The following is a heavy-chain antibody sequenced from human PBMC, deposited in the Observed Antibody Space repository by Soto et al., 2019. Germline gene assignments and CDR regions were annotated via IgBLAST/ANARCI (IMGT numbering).Heavy chain of an antibody. CDR2: IYYSGST. V-gene: IGHV4-39*01. J-gene: IGHJ6*02. CDR3: ARLHYYYYYGMDV. CDR1: GASISSGGYY. Sequence: SETLSLTCTVSGASISSGGYYWGWIRQHPGKGLEWIGYIYYSGSTYYNPSLKSRVTISVDTSKNQFSLKLSSVTAADTAVYYCARLHYYYYYGMDVWGQGTTVTVSS.